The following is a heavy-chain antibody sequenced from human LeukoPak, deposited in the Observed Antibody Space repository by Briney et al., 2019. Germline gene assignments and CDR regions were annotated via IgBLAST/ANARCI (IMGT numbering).Heavy chain of an antibody. V-gene: IGHV3-21*01. CDR3: ARGSEWELLSCDF. J-gene: IGHJ4*02. D-gene: IGHD1-26*01. Sequence: GGSLRLSCAASGFTFSSYSMNWVRQAPGKGLEWVSSISTSSSYIYYADSVKGRFTISRDSAKNSLYLQMNSLRAEDTAVYYCARGSEWELLSCDFWGQGTVVTVSS. CDR1: GFTFSSYS. CDR2: ISTSSSYI.